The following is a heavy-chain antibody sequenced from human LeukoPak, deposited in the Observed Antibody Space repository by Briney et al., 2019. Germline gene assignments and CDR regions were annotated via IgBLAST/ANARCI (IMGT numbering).Heavy chain of an antibody. D-gene: IGHD5-24*01. CDR3: ARRRDGYAAY. Sequence: GGSLRLSCAASGFTFSSYSMNWVRQAPGKGLEWVSSISSSSSYIYYAESVKGRFTISRDNAKNSLYLQMNSLRAEDTAVYYCARRRDGYAAYWGQGTLVTVSS. CDR2: ISSSSSYI. J-gene: IGHJ4*02. V-gene: IGHV3-21*01. CDR1: GFTFSSYS.